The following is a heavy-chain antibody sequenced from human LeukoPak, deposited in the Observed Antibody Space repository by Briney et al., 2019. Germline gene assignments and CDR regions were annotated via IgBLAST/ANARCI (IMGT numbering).Heavy chain of an antibody. CDR2: ISYDGSNK. V-gene: IGHV3-30*18. D-gene: IGHD5-24*01. CDR3: AKDPHRDGYNWSFDY. CDR1: GFTFSSYG. J-gene: IGHJ4*02. Sequence: PGGSLRLSCAASGFTFSSYGMHWVRQAPGKGLEWVAVISYDGSNKYYADSVKGRFTISRDNSKNTLYLQMNSLRAEDTAVYYCAKDPHRDGYNWSFDYWGQGTLVTVSS.